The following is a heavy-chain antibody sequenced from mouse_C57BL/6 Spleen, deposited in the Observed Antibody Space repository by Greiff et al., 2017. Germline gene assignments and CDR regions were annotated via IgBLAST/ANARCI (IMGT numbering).Heavy chain of an antibody. Sequence: EVKLLESGPELVKPGDSVKISCKASGYSFTGYFMNWVMQSHGKSLEWIGRINPYNGDTFYNQKFKGKATLTVDKSSSTAHMELRSLTSEDSAVYYCARASYDYPYFDYWGQGTTLTVSS. CDR2: INPYNGDT. V-gene: IGHV1-20*01. D-gene: IGHD2-4*01. CDR3: ARASYDYPYFDY. CDR1: GYSFTGYF. J-gene: IGHJ2*01.